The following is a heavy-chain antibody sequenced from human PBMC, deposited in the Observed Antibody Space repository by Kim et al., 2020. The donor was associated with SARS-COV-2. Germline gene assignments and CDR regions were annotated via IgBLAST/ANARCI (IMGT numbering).Heavy chain of an antibody. Sequence: ASVKVSCKASGYTFTSYAMHWVRQAPGQRLEWMGWINAGNGNTKYSQKFQGRVTITRDTSASTAYMELSSLRSEDTAVYYCARVAGKDYGGNKKEIGRFDYWGQGTLVTVSS. V-gene: IGHV1-3*01. CDR2: INAGNGNT. CDR1: GYTFTSYA. CDR3: ARVAGKDYGGNKKEIGRFDY. J-gene: IGHJ4*02. D-gene: IGHD4-17*01.